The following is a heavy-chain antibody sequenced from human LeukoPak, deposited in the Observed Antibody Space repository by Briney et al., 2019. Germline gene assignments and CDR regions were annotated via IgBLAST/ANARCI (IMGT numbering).Heavy chain of an antibody. CDR3: ARPYSSGPDAFDI. CDR1: GFTFSSYG. CDR2: ISYDGSNK. Sequence: GGSLRLSCAASGFTFSSYGMHWVRQAPGKGLEWVAVISYDGSNKYYADSVKGRFTISRDNSKNTLYLQMNSLRAEDTAVYYCARPYSSGPDAFDIWGQGTMVTVSS. J-gene: IGHJ3*02. D-gene: IGHD6-19*01. V-gene: IGHV3-30*03.